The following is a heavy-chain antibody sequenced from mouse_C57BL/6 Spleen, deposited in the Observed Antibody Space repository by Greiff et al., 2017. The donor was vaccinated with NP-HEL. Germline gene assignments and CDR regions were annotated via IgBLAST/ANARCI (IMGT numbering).Heavy chain of an antibody. D-gene: IGHD1-1*01. CDR2: IYPGDGDT. V-gene: IGHV1-80*01. CDR3: ARSDYGSSSLYFDY. J-gene: IGHJ2*01. Sequence: VQLQQSGAELVKPGASVKISCKASGYAFSSYWMNWVKQRPGKGLEWIGQIYPGDGDTNYNGKFKGKATLTADKSSSTAYMQLSSLTSEDSAVYFCARSDYGSSSLYFDYWGQGTTLTVSS. CDR1: GYAFSSYW.